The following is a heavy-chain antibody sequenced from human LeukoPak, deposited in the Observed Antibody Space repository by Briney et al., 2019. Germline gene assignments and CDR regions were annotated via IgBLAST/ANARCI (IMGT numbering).Heavy chain of an antibody. Sequence: ASVKVSFKASGGTFSSYAISWVRQAPGQGLEWMGGIIPIFGTANYAQKFQGRVTITADESTSTAYMELSSLRSEDTAVYYCARSAYYYDSSGQGAFDIWGQGTMVTVSS. V-gene: IGHV1-69*13. D-gene: IGHD3-22*01. CDR1: GGTFSSYA. J-gene: IGHJ3*02. CDR2: IIPIFGTA. CDR3: ARSAYYYDSSGQGAFDI.